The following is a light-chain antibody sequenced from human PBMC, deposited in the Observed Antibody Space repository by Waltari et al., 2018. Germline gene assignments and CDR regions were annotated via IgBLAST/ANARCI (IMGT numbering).Light chain of an antibody. J-gene: IGKJ5*01. V-gene: IGKV3-11*01. CDR2: DAS. CDR1: QSVSIN. Sequence: EVVLTQSPATLSLSPGERATLSCRASQSVSINLAWYQHKPGQAPRLLIYDASNRATGIPARFSGSGSGTDFTLTISSLEPEDFAVYYCQQRKYWPPITFGQWTRLEIK. CDR3: QQRKYWPPIT.